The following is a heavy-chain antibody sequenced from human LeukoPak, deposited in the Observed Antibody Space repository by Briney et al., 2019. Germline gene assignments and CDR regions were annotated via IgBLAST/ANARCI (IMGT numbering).Heavy chain of an antibody. V-gene: IGHV4-39*01. CDR2: IYYSGST. CDR1: GGSISSSSYY. Sequence: SETLSLTCTVSGGSISSSSYYWGWIRQPPGKGLEWIGSIYYSGSTYYNPSLKSRVTISVDTSKNQFSLKLSSVTAADTAVYYCASLGAAGIDYWGQGTLVAVSS. D-gene: IGHD6-13*01. CDR3: ASLGAAGIDY. J-gene: IGHJ4*02.